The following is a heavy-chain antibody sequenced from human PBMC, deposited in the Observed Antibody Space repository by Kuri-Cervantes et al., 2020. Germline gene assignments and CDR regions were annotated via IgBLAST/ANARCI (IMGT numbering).Heavy chain of an antibody. CDR3: ARDVTMLFDY. Sequence: GESLKISCAASGFTFSSYWMSWVRQAPGKGLEWVANIKQDGSEKYYVVSVKGRFTISRDNAKNSLYLQMNSLRAEDTAVYYCARDVTMLFDYWGQGTLVTVSS. D-gene: IGHD2-2*01. CDR2: IKQDGSEK. J-gene: IGHJ4*02. CDR1: GFTFSSYW. V-gene: IGHV3-7*01.